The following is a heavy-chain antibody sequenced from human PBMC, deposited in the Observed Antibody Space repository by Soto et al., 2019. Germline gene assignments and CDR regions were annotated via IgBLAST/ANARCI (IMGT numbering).Heavy chain of an antibody. D-gene: IGHD4-17*01. CDR2: INPSGGST. V-gene: IGHV1-46*03. CDR1: GYTFTSYY. CDR3: ASSPVTPVVDHQYFQH. Sequence: VASVKVSCKASGYTFTSYYMHWVRQAPGQGLEWMGIINPSGGSTSYAQKFQGRVTMTRDTSTSTVYMELSSLRSEDTAVYYCASSPVTPVVDHQYFQHWGQGTLVTVSS. J-gene: IGHJ1*01.